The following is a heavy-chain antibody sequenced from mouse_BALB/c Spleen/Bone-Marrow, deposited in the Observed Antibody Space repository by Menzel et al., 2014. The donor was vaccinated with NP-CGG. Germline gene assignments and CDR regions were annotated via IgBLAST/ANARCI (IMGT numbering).Heavy chain of an antibody. V-gene: IGHV1S126*01. Sequence: QVQLKESGPQLVRPGASVKISCKASGYSFTSYWMHWVKQRPGQGLEWIGMIDPSDSETRLNQKFKDKATLTVDKSSSTAYMQLSSPTSEDSAVYYCASPSDGNPFAYWGQGTQVTVSA. CDR3: ASPSDGNPFAY. CDR1: GYSFTSYW. D-gene: IGHD2-1*01. J-gene: IGHJ3*01. CDR2: IDPSDSET.